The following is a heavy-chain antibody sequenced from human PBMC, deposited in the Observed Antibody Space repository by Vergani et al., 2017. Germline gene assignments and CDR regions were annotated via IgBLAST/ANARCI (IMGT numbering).Heavy chain of an antibody. CDR3: AKLYCSSTSCYPHNWFDP. J-gene: IGHJ5*02. CDR1: GFTFSSYA. D-gene: IGHD2-2*01. CDR2: ISGSGGST. Sequence: EVQLLESGGGLVQPGGSLRLSCAASGFTFSSYAMSWVRQAPGKGLEWVSAISGSGGSTYYADSVKGRLTISRDNSKNTLYLQMNSLRAEDTAVYYCAKLYCSSTSCYPHNWFDPWGQGTLVTVSS. V-gene: IGHV3-23*01.